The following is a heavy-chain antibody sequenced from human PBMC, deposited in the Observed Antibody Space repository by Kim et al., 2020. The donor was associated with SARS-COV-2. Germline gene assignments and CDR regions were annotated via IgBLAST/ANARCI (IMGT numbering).Heavy chain of an antibody. CDR2: IYYSGST. CDR3: ARPRKENDWVDY. D-gene: IGHD1-1*01. V-gene: IGHV4-39*01. J-gene: IGHJ4*02. Sequence: SETLSLTCTVSGGSISSSSYYWGWIRQPPGKGLEWIGSIYYSGSTYYNPSLKSRVTISVDTSKNQFSLKLSSVTAADTAVYYCARPRKENDWVDYWGQGTLVTVSS. CDR1: GGSISSSSYY.